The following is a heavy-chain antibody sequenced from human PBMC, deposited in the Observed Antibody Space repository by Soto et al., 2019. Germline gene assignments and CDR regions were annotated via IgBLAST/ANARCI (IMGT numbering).Heavy chain of an antibody. J-gene: IGHJ6*02. CDR2: IIPIFGTV. V-gene: IGHV1-69*14. Sequence: QVQLLQSGAEVTKPGSSVRVSCEASGGTFRTSAISWVRQAPGQGLEWMGEIIPIFGTVNYAQKFQGRVTITADKSTTTVYMDLRSLRSEDTAVYYCAKGAVAGTPTSYYYYGMEVWGQGTTVTVSS. D-gene: IGHD6-19*01. CDR3: AKGAVAGTPTSYYYYGMEV. CDR1: GGTFRTSA.